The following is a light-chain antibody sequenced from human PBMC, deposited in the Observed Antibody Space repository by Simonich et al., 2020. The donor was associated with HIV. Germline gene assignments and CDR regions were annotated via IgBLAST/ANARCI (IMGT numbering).Light chain of an antibody. V-gene: IGKV3D-20*01. CDR2: DAS. CDR3: QQYDNWPPAT. CDR1: QSVSSSY. Sequence: EIVLTQSPGTLSLSPGERATLSCRASQSVSSSYLAWYQQKPGLAPRLLIYDASSRATGIPDRFSGSGSGTDFTLTISSLQSEDFALYYCQQYDNWPPATFGQGTKLEIK. J-gene: IGKJ2*01.